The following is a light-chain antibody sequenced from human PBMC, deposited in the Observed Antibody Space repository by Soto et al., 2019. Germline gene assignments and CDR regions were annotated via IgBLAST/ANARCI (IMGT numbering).Light chain of an antibody. CDR3: QQRSNWPLT. J-gene: IGKJ4*01. CDR1: QSVSSY. Sequence: EIVLTQSPATLSLSPGERDTLSCRASQSVSSYLAWYQQKPGQAPRLLIYDASNGATGIPARFSGSGSGTDFTLTISSLEPEDFAVYYCQQRSNWPLTFGGGTKVEIK. CDR2: DAS. V-gene: IGKV3-11*01.